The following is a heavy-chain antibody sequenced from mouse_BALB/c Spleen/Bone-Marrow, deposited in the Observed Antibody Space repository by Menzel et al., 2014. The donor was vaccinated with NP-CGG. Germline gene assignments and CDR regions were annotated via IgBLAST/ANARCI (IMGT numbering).Heavy chain of an antibody. Sequence: VQLQQSGPELVKPGASVKISCKASGYTFTDYNMDWVKQSHGKSLEWIGDINPNNGGTIYNQKFKGKATLTVDKSSRTAYMELRSPTSEDTAVYYCARFYYYGSSYWYFDVWGAGTTVTASS. CDR1: GYTFTDYN. D-gene: IGHD1-1*01. J-gene: IGHJ1*01. V-gene: IGHV1-18*01. CDR3: ARFYYYGSSYWYFDV. CDR2: INPNNGGT.